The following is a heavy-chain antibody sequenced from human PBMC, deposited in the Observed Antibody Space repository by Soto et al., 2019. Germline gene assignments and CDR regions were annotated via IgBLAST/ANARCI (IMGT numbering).Heavy chain of an antibody. CDR1: GYTFTSHD. CDR2: MSPNNGHT. J-gene: IGHJ2*01. V-gene: IGHV1-8*01. Sequence: QVQLVQSGAEVKKPGASVTVSCKASGYTFTSHDINWVRQTTGQGLEWMGWMSPNNGHTGYAQNFQGRVSMTMNTAISTAYMEVTGLRSDVTAVYYCARGKTHDHVWYFDLWGRGTPLTVPS. CDR3: ARGKTHDHVWYFDL.